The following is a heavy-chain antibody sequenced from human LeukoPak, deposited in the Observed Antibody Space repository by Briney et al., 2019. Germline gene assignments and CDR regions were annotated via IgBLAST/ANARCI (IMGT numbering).Heavy chain of an antibody. D-gene: IGHD6-19*01. J-gene: IGHJ4*02. Sequence: GGSLRLSCAASGFTSSSYAMSWVRQAPGKGLEWVSGISGSGGSTYSADSVKGRFTISRDNSKNTLYLQMNSLRAEDTAVHYCAKGLGIAVAAPFDYWGQGTLVTVSS. CDR2: ISGSGGST. CDR1: GFTSSSYA. CDR3: AKGLGIAVAAPFDY. V-gene: IGHV3-23*01.